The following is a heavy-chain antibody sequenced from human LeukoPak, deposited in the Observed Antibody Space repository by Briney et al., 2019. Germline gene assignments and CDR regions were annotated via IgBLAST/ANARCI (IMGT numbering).Heavy chain of an antibody. CDR1: GGSISGYY. J-gene: IGHJ6*03. CDR2: IYTSGNT. CDR3: ARHSAPCWYSSPMDV. V-gene: IGHV4-4*09. D-gene: IGHD6-13*01. Sequence: SETLSLSCTVSGGSISGYYWSWIRQPPGKGLEWIGYIYTSGNTNYNPSLKSRVTISVDTSKSPFSLKLTSVTAADTAVYYCARHSAPCWYSSPMDVWGKGTTVTVSS.